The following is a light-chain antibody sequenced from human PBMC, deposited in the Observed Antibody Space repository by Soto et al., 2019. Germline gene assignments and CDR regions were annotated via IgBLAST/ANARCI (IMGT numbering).Light chain of an antibody. CDR2: DAS. V-gene: IGKV3-11*01. CDR1: QSVSSY. CDR3: QQRSDWPPVT. J-gene: IGKJ3*01. Sequence: EIVMTQSPATLSVSPGERVTLSCRASQSVSSYLAWFQQKPGQAPRLLIYDASNRATGIPARFSGSGSGTDFTLTISSLEPEDFAVYYCQQRSDWPPVTFGPGTKVD.